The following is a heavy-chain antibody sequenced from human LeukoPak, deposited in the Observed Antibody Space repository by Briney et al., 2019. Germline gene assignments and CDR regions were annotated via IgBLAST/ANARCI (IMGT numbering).Heavy chain of an antibody. D-gene: IGHD3-10*01. Sequence: ASVKVSCKASGYTFTSYDINWVRQATGQGLEWMGWMNPNSGNTGYAQKFQGRVTMTRNTSISTAYMELSSLRSEDTAVYYCAREVTMVRAHYYGMDVWGQGTTVTVSS. V-gene: IGHV1-8*01. CDR3: AREVTMVRAHYYGMDV. CDR2: MNPNSGNT. CDR1: GYTFTSYD. J-gene: IGHJ6*02.